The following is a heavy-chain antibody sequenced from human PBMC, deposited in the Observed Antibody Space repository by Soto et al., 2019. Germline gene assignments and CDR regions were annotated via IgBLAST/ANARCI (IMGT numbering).Heavy chain of an antibody. J-gene: IGHJ3*01. CDR2: TFYRSKWTN. CDR3: AREGVHAFDV. V-gene: IGHV6-1*01. Sequence: SQALPLTCAISGDSVSSNSAAWNCIRQSPSRGLEWLGRTFYRSKWTNDYAVSVKSRIIINPDTSKNQFSLQLMSVTPEDTAVYYCAREGVHAFDVWGQGTVVTVSS. CDR1: GDSVSSNSAA.